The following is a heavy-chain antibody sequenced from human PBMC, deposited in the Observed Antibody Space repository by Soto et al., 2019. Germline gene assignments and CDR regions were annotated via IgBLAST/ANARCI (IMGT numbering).Heavy chain of an antibody. V-gene: IGHV3-23*01. Sequence: GGSLRLSCAASGFTFSSYAMSWVRQAPGKGLEWVSAISGSGGSTYYADSVKGRFTISRDNSKNTLYLQMNSLTAEDTAVYYCAKDPVIVVVPAAIPGLGEDYWGQGTLVTVSS. D-gene: IGHD2-2*02. J-gene: IGHJ4*02. CDR2: ISGSGGST. CDR3: AKDPVIVVVPAAIPGLGEDY. CDR1: GFTFSSYA.